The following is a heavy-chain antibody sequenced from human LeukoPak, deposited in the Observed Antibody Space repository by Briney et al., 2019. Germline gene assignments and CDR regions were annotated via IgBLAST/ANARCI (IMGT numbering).Heavy chain of an antibody. CDR1: GYTFTGYY. CDR3: ARLEGRRYCSSTSCPTEERPFDP. V-gene: IGHV1-2*02. CDR2: INPNSGGT. D-gene: IGHD2-2*01. J-gene: IGHJ5*02. Sequence: ASVKVSCKASGYTFTGYYMHWVRQAPGQGLEWMGWINPNSGGTNYAQKFQGRVTMTRDTSISTAYMELSRLRSDDTAVYYCARLEGRRYCSSTSCPTEERPFDPWGQGTLVTVSS.